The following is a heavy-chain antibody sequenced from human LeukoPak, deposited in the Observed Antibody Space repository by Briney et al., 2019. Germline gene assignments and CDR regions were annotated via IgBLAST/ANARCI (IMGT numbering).Heavy chain of an antibody. Sequence: SGTLSLTCNVSGGSISNNYWTWIRQPPGKGLECIGYVYSTGSTNYNPSLKSRVTISVDTSKNQFSLKLSSVTAADTAVYYCARGISVTPYYGMDVWGQGTTVTVSS. D-gene: IGHD4-17*01. V-gene: IGHV4-59*08. CDR1: GGSISNNY. CDR3: ARGISVTPYYGMDV. J-gene: IGHJ6*02. CDR2: VYSTGST.